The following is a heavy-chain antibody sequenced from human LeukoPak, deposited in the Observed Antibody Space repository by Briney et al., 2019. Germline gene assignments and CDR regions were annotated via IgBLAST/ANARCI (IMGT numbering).Heavy chain of an antibody. D-gene: IGHD2-21*02. CDR3: ARDMVTDFAFDI. J-gene: IGHJ3*02. CDR2: ISSSSTTI. Sequence: GGSLRLSCAASGFTFSSYSMMWVRQAAGKGLEWVSYISSSSTTIHYADSVKGRFNVSRDNVKNSVYLQMNSLRAEDTAVYYCARDMVTDFAFDIWGQGTMVTVSS. V-gene: IGHV3-48*01. CDR1: GFTFSSYS.